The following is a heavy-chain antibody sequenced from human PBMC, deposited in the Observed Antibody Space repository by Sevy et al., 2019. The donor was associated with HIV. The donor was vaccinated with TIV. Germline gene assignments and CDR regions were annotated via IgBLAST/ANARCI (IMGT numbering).Heavy chain of an antibody. D-gene: IGHD2-2*01. V-gene: IGHV3-23*01. CDR2: ISGSGGSP. CDR3: AKTGYCISTSCYRFDY. CDR1: GFTFSRYA. J-gene: IGHJ4*02. Sequence: GGSLRLSCAASGFTFSRYAMSWVRQAPGKGLEWVSAISGSGGSPYYADSVKGRFTISRDNSKNTLYLQMNSLRAEDTAVYYCAKTGYCISTSCYRFDYWGQGTLVTVSS.